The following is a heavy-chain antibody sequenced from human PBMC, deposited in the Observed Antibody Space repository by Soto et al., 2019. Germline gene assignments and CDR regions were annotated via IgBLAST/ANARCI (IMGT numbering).Heavy chain of an antibody. D-gene: IGHD2-2*01. V-gene: IGHV3-23*01. CDR1: GFRFSNYA. J-gene: IGHJ5*01. CDR3: AKDNDAVVSAGPFDS. Sequence: EVQVLESGGGLVQRGGSLRLSCTASGFRFSNYAMNWVRQAPGKGLEWVSGISGSGGSTFYADSVKGRFTISRDNFENTVYLQMNSLRGEDTALYYCAKDNDAVVSAGPFDSWGLGTLVTFSS. CDR2: ISGSGGST.